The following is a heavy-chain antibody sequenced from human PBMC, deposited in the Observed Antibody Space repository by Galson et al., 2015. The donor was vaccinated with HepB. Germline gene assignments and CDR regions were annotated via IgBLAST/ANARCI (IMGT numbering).Heavy chain of an antibody. V-gene: IGHV3-30*18. Sequence: LRLSCAASGFIFSSYGMHWVRQAPGKGLEWVAVISHDGSQKSYADSVKGRFTISRDNSKNTLYLQMTSLRPEDTAVYYCAKDYYDFWTSTPPDYWGQGTLVSVSS. CDR2: ISHDGSQK. J-gene: IGHJ4*02. D-gene: IGHD3-3*01. CDR1: GFIFSSYG. CDR3: AKDYYDFWTSTPPDY.